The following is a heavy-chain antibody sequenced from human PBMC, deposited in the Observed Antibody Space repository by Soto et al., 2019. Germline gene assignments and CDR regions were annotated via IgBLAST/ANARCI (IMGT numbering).Heavy chain of an antibody. CDR1: GRSFSGSCYS. CDR3: ATSQKGYNWNYFDH. CDR2: VFYTGFT. D-gene: IGHD1-20*01. Sequence: PSDPLSFAWAVLGRSFSGSCYSWGWIRQSPGKGPEWIGSVFYTGFTSYNPSLESRVSVSVDTSKNQFSLKVSGVSAADTALYYCATSQKGYNWNYFDHWGQGALVTVSS. J-gene: IGHJ4*02. V-gene: IGHV4-39*01.